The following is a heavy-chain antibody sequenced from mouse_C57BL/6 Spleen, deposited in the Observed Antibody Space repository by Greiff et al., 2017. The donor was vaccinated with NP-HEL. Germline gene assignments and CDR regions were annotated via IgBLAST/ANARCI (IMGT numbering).Heavy chain of an antibody. J-gene: IGHJ4*01. CDR2: ISSGDSYT. D-gene: IGHD2-12*01. Sequence: DVQLVESGGDLVKPGGSLKLSCTASGFTFSSYGMSWVRQTPDKRLEWVASISSGDSYTYYPSRLQGRSTITTDNAKNTLYLQMSSLKSENTAMYYCARQRYDKGGHYYAMDYWGQGTSVTVSS. V-gene: IGHV5-6*01. CDR1: GFTFSSYG. CDR3: ARQRYDKGGHYYAMDY.